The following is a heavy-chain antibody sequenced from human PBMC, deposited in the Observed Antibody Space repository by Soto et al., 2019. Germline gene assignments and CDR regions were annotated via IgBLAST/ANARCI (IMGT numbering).Heavy chain of an antibody. CDR2: IYHSGST. CDR3: ARRIAARPEDY. J-gene: IGHJ4*02. D-gene: IGHD6-6*01. Sequence: RSETLSLTCAVSGGFISSSNSWSWVRQPPGKGLKWIGEIYHSGSTNYTPYLNSRVTISVDKSKNQFSLKLSSVTAVDTAVYYCARRIAARPEDYWGQGTLVTVSS. V-gene: IGHV4-4*02. CDR1: GGFISSSNS.